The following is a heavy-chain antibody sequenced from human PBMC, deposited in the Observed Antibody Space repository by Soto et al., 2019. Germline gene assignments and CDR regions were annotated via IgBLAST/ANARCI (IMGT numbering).Heavy chain of an antibody. CDR3: VRDLWSMDWEVVPAAGGYYYYGMDV. D-gene: IGHD2-2*01. J-gene: IGHJ6*02. CDR1: GGTFSSYA. Sequence: VQLVQSGAEVKKPGSSVKVSCKASGGTFSSYAISWVRQAPGQGLEWMGGIIPIFGTANYAQKVQGRVTTTADKSTSTAYMELSSLRSEDTAVYYCVRDLWSMDWEVVPAAGGYYYYGMDVWGQGTTVTVSS. CDR2: IIPIFGTA. V-gene: IGHV1-69*06.